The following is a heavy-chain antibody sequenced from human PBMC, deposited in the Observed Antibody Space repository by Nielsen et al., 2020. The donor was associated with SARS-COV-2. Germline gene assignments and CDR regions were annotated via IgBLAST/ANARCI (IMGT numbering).Heavy chain of an antibody. D-gene: IGHD3-3*01. CDR1: GFTVSRNY. Sequence: GESLKISCGASGFTVSRNYMNWVRQAPVKRLEWVSLTCYADSVKGRFTISRHNSKDMLYLQMNSLSADDTAVYYCARGEGDFWSGSPANWFDPWGQGTLVTVSS. CDR3: ARGEGDFWSGSPANWFDP. CDR2: T. J-gene: IGHJ5*02. V-gene: IGHV3-53*04.